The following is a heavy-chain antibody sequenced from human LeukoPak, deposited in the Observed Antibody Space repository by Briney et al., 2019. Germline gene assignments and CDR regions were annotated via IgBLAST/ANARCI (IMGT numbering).Heavy chain of an antibody. CDR2: NDPKSGDT. V-gene: IGHV1-2*02. D-gene: IGHD3-16*02. Sequence: ASVKVSCKASGYTFTGNHVHWLRQAPGQGLEWIGWNDPKSGDTMYAQKFQDRVAMTSDTSISTAYMEVSGLRSDDTAVYFCAKEADIVSFDLWGRGTLVIVSS. CDR1: GYTFTGNH. CDR3: AKEADIVSFDL. J-gene: IGHJ2*01.